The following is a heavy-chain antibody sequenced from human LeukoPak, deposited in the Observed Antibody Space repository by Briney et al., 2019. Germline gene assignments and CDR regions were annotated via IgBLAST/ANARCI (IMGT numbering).Heavy chain of an antibody. CDR3: ARGRFLDAFDI. CDR1: GGSISSYY. V-gene: IGHV4-59*01. J-gene: IGHJ3*02. D-gene: IGHD3-3*01. Sequence: SETLSPTCTVSGGSISSYYWSWIRQPPGKGLEWIGYIYYSGSTKYKPSLKSRVTISVDTSKNQFSLKLSSVTAADTAVYYCARGRFLDAFDIWGQGTMVTVSS. CDR2: IYYSGST.